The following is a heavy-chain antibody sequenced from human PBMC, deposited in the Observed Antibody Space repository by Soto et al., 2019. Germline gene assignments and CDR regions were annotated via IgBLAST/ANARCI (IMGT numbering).Heavy chain of an antibody. J-gene: IGHJ6*02. CDR3: ASPARNYDFWSGYSFDI. D-gene: IGHD3-3*01. CDR1: GYTFTSYD. CDR2: MNPNSGNT. V-gene: IGHV1-8*01. Sequence: ASVKVSCKASGYTFTSYDINWVRQATGQGFEWMGWMNPNSGNTGYAQKFQGRVTMTRNTSISTAYMELSSLRSEDTAVYYCASPARNYDFWSGYSFDIWGQGTTVTVSS.